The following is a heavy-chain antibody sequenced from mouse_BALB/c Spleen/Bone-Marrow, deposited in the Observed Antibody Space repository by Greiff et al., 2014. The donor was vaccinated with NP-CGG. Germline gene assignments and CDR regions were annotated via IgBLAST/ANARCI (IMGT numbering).Heavy chain of an antibody. Sequence: QVQLQQSGAELVMPGASVKMSCKASGYTFTDYWMHWVKQRPGQGLEWIGAIDTSDSYTSYNQKFKGKATLTVDEYSSTAYMQLSSLTSEDSAVYYCAREGYGYQYFDYRGQGTTLTVSS. J-gene: IGHJ2*01. V-gene: IGHV1-69*01. CDR1: GYTFTDYW. CDR3: AREGYGYQYFDY. D-gene: IGHD2-2*01. CDR2: IDTSDSYT.